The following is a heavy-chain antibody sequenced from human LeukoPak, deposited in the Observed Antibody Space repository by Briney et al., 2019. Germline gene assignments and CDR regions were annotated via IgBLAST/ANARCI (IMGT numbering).Heavy chain of an antibody. CDR2: INLDGSEK. CDR3: ARDNGYCSGGNCYHYYMDA. V-gene: IGHV3-7*01. D-gene: IGHD2-15*01. J-gene: IGHJ6*03. CDR1: GFTYNIYY. Sequence: GGSLRLSCAASGFTYNIYYMSWVRQTPGKGLEWVANINLDGSEKYYLDSVRGRFTISRDNAKNSLSLQMNSLRAEDTAVYYCARDNGYCSGGNCYHYYMDAWGKGTTVTVSS.